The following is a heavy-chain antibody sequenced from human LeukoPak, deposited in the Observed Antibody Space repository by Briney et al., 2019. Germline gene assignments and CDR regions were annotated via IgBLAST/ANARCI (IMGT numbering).Heavy chain of an antibody. CDR3: ARHNYYDSSAHNMDV. V-gene: IGHV3-53*01. J-gene: IGHJ6*03. CDR2: IYSGGST. D-gene: IGHD3-22*01. CDR1: GFTVSSNY. Sequence: TGGSLRLSCAASGFTVSSNYMSWVRQAPGKGLEWVSVIYSGGSTYYEASVKGRLTISRKNSKNTLYLQINSLRAEDTAVYYCARHNYYDSSAHNMDVWGKGTTVIVSS.